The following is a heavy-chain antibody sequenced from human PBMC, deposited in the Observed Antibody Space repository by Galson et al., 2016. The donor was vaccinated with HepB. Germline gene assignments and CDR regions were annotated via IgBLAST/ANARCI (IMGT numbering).Heavy chain of an antibody. Sequence: SLRLSCAGSGFAFNDYTIHWVRQAPGKGLEWVSLISWDGGSTYYGDSGKGRFTISRDNFNNSLYLHMNSLRTEDTALYYCAKGQTPYGDYYYYGMDVWGQGTTVTVSS. D-gene: IGHD4-17*01. CDR1: GFAFNDYT. CDR2: ISWDGGST. J-gene: IGHJ6*02. CDR3: AKGQTPYGDYYYYGMDV. V-gene: IGHV3-43*01.